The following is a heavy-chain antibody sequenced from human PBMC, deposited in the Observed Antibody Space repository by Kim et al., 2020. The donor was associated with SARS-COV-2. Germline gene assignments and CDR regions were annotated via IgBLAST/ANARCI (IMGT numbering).Heavy chain of an antibody. J-gene: IGHJ4*02. CDR3: ATVDAMVRGVLPEY. D-gene: IGHD3-10*01. CDR2: IYYSGST. CDR1: GVSISSSSYY. Sequence: SETLSLTCTVSGVSISSSSYYWGWIRQPPGKGLEWIGSIYYSGSTYYNPSLKSRVTISVDTSKNQFSLKLSSVTAADTAVYYCATVDAMVRGVLPEYWGQGTLVTVSS. V-gene: IGHV4-39*01.